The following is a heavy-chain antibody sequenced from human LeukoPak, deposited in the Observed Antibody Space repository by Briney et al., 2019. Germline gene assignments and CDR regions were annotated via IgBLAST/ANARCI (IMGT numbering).Heavy chain of an antibody. Sequence: GGSLRLSCAASGFTFSSYSMNWVRQAPGKGLEWVSSISSSSSYIYYADSVKGRFTISSDNAKDSLFLQMNSLRVEDTAIYYCTRDTHFYDYWGQGTLVTVSS. V-gene: IGHV3-21*01. CDR2: ISSSSSYI. D-gene: IGHD2/OR15-2a*01. J-gene: IGHJ4*02. CDR3: TRDTHFYDY. CDR1: GFTFSSYS.